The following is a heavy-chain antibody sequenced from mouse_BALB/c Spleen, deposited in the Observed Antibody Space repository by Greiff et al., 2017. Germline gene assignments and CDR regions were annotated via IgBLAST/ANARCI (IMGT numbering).Heavy chain of an antibody. Sequence: EVQRVESGGGLVQPGGSRKLSCAASGFTFSDYGMAWVRQAPGKGPEWVAFISNLAYSIYYADTVTGRFTISRENAKNTLYLEMSSLRSEDTAMYYCARASLYYGSSDYAMDYWGQGTSVTVSS. J-gene: IGHJ4*01. CDR3: ARASLYYGSSDYAMDY. CDR2: ISNLAYSI. D-gene: IGHD1-1*01. CDR1: GFTFSDYG. V-gene: IGHV5-15*02.